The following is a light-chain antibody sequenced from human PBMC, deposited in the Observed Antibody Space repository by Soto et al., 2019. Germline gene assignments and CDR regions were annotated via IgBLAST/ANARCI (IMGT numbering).Light chain of an antibody. CDR2: GVS. CDR1: QRVSNTY. Sequence: EIVLAQSPGALSLSPGGRATLSCRASQRVSNTYLAWYQQKPGQAPRLLIYGVSSRATGIPDRFSGSGSGTELTLTISGREPEEVGGYYWQQYRRSPATFVGGSKVDIK. J-gene: IGKJ4*01. CDR3: QQYRRSPAT. V-gene: IGKV3-20*01.